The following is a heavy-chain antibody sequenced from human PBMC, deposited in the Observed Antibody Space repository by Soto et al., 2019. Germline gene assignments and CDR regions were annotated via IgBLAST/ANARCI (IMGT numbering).Heavy chain of an antibody. CDR3: ARIHWAQSSLDY. Sequence: KTSETLSLTCNVSGGSISNFHLSWIRQPPGKGLEWIGYIYYSGNYYNPSLTSRVSMSLDKSKNQFSLHLKSVTAADTAFYYCARIHWAQSSLDYWGRGILVTVSS. J-gene: IGHJ4*02. V-gene: IGHV4-59*01. CDR1: GGSISNFH. CDR2: IYYSGN. D-gene: IGHD6-19*01.